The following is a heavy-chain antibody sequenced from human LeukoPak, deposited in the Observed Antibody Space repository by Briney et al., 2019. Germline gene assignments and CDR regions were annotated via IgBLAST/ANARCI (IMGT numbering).Heavy chain of an antibody. CDR3: ARSGGNYYYTEAFDI. CDR1: RGSIRTEY. D-gene: IGHD1-26*01. CDR2: IYDSGTT. V-gene: IGHV4-59*08. Sequence: SETQTLTCTVSRGSIRTEYWSWIRQSPGKGLEWIGYIYDSGTTKYNPSLKSRVTISVDTSKNQFSLKLSSVTAADTAVYYCARSGGNYYYTEAFDIWGQGARPSVSS. J-gene: IGHJ3*02.